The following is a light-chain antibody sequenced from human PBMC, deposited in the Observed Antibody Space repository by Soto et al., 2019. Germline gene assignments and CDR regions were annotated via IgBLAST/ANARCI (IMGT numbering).Light chain of an antibody. CDR2: DAS. CDR1: QSIGGW. J-gene: IGKJ2*01. V-gene: IGKV1-5*01. Sequence: DIQMTQSPSTLSASVGARVTITCRASQSIGGWLAWYQQRPGKAPRLLIYDASSVESGVPSRFSGSRSGTTFTLAISSLQPEDFATYYCQHYHSYPYTFCQGTKLEIK. CDR3: QHYHSYPYT.